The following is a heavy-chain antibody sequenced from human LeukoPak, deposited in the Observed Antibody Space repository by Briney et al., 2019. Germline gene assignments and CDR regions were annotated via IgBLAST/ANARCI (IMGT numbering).Heavy chain of an antibody. D-gene: IGHD6-19*01. CDR3: AREAGGSSGRYFDY. CDR2: INPKTGGT. V-gene: IGHV1-2*06. J-gene: IGHJ4*02. CDR1: GYTFTGYY. Sequence: GASVKVSCKASGYTFTGYYIHWVRQAPGQGLEWMGRINPKTGGTNYAQKFQGRVTMTRDTSIATAYMGLSRLTSDDAAVYYCAREAGGSSGRYFDYWGQGTLVTVSS.